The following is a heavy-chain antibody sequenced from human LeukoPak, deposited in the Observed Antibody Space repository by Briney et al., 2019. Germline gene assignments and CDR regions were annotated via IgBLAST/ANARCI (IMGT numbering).Heavy chain of an antibody. Sequence: SETLSLTCAVYGGSFSGYYWSWIRQPPGKGLECMGEINHSGSTNYNPSLKSRVTISVDTSKNQFSLKLSSVTAADTAVYYCARAIGVVVAAAFDYWGQGTLVTVSS. J-gene: IGHJ4*02. V-gene: IGHV4-34*01. D-gene: IGHD2-15*01. CDR3: ARAIGVVVAAAFDY. CDR1: GGSFSGYY. CDR2: INHSGST.